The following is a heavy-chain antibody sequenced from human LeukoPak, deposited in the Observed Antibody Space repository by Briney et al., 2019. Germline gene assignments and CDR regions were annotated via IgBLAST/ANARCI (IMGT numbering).Heavy chain of an antibody. CDR1: GDSISTSSHY. J-gene: IGHJ4*01. Sequence: PSETLSLTCTVSGDSISTSSHYWGWIRQSPGKGLEWIGGIYYSGSAYSGSAYYNPSLKSRVSISVDTSKNQFYLTMTSVTAADTAIYYCVKYGDQLLLGGDFWGQGTLVTVSS. CDR3: VKYGDQLLLGGDF. V-gene: IGHV4-39*01. D-gene: IGHD2-2*01. CDR2: IYYSGSAYSGSA.